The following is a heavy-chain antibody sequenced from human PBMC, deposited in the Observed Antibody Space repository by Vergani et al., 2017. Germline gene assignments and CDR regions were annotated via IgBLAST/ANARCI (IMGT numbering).Heavy chain of an antibody. D-gene: IGHD3-10*01. J-gene: IGHJ4*02. CDR3: ARHYLDFSGSGSPYYFDH. CDR2: IASSDTTV. V-gene: IGHV3-11*04. CDR1: GFFFSNYY. Sequence: QVQLVESGGGLVKPGGSLRLSCTASGFFFSNYYMSWLRQAPGKGLEWISYIASSDTTVYYADSVKGRFTISRDNAKNLLYLEMNSLRAEDTAVYYCARHYLDFSGSGSPYYFDHWGQGTQVTVSS.